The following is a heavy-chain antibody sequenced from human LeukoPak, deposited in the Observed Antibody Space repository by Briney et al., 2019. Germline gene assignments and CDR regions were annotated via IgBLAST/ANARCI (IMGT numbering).Heavy chain of an antibody. CDR2: ISSSSSYI. Sequence: GGSLRLSCAASGFTFSSFSMNWVRQAPGKGLEWVSSISSSSSYIYYADSVKGRFTISRDNAKNSLYLQMNSLRAEDTAVYYCASMSGAAAGTTVWGQGTLVTVSS. CDR1: GFTFSSFS. V-gene: IGHV3-21*04. D-gene: IGHD6-13*01. J-gene: IGHJ4*02. CDR3: ASMSGAAAGTTV.